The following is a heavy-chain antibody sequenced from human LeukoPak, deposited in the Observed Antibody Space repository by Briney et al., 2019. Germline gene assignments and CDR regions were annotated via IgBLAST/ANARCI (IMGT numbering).Heavy chain of an antibody. CDR1: GFTFSSYG. Sequence: GGSLRLSCAASGFTFSSYGMHWVRQAPGKGLEWVAVIWYDGSNKYYADSVKGRLTISRDNSKNTLYLQMNSLRAEDTAVYYCAKPRFKVGATLFDYWGQGTLVTVSS. CDR2: IWYDGSNK. D-gene: IGHD1-26*01. CDR3: AKPRFKVGATLFDY. J-gene: IGHJ4*02. V-gene: IGHV3-33*06.